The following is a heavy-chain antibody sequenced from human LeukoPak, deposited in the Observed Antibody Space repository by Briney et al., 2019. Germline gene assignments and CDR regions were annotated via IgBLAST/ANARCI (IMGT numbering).Heavy chain of an antibody. CDR2: ISGSGGST. D-gene: IGHD3-22*01. V-gene: IGHV3-23*01. Sequence: GGSLRLSCAASGFTFSSYAMSWVRQAPGKGLEWVSAISGSGGSTCYADSVKGRFTISRDNSKNTLYLQMNSLRAEDTAVYYCAKLTGRHYYDSSGYLYYFDYWGQGTLVTVSS. CDR3: AKLTGRHYYDSSGYLYYFDY. J-gene: IGHJ4*02. CDR1: GFTFSSYA.